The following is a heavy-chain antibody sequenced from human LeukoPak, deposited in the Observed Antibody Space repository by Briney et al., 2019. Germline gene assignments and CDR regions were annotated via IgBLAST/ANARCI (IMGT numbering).Heavy chain of an antibody. Sequence: PSETLSLTCTVSDYSISSGYGYYWGWIRQPPGKGLEWIGNIYHSGTTYYNHFNSSLKSRVTISIDTSKNQFSLRLTSVTAADTAVYCATLVSTRYYFDYWGQGTLVTVSS. CDR2: IYHSGTT. CDR1: DYSISSGYGYY. CDR3: ATLVSTRYYFDY. V-gene: IGHV4-38-2*02. D-gene: IGHD5/OR15-5a*01. J-gene: IGHJ4*02.